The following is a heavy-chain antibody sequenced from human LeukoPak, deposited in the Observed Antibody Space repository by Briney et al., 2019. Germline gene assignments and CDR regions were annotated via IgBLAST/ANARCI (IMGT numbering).Heavy chain of an antibody. CDR1: GYTFTSYA. CDR2: INAGNGNT. D-gene: IGHD1-26*01. V-gene: IGHV1-3*01. J-gene: IGHJ4*02. CDR3: ARLTSWSCYFDY. Sequence: ASVKVSCKASGYTFTSYAMHWVRQAPGQRLEWMGWINAGNGNTKYSQKFQGRVTITRDTSASTAYMELSSLRSEDTAVYYCARLTSWSCYFDYWGQGTLVTVSS.